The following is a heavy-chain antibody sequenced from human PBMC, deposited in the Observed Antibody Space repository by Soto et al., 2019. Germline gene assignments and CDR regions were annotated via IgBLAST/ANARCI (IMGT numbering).Heavy chain of an antibody. D-gene: IGHD1-7*01. V-gene: IGHV3-30*18. CDR2: ISYDGSNK. J-gene: IGHJ5*02. Sequence: GGSLRLSCAASGFTFSSYGMHWVRQAPGKGLEWVAVISYDGSNKYYADSVKGRFTISRDNSKNTLYLQMNSLRAEDTAVYYCAKDWSWNYENWLDPWGQGTLVTVFS. CDR3: AKDWSWNYENWLDP. CDR1: GFTFSSYG.